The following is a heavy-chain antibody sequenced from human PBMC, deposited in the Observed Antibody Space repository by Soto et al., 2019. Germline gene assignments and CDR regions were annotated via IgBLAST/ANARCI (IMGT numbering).Heavy chain of an antibody. CDR2: IYHSGST. V-gene: IGHV4-4*02. CDR1: SGSISSSNW. CDR3: AKDRAAAGRVRNWFDP. D-gene: IGHD6-13*01. J-gene: IGHJ5*02. Sequence: SETLSLTCAVSSGSISSSNWWSWVRQPPGKGLEWIGEIYHSGSTNYNPSLKSRVTISVDKSKNQFSLKLSSVTAADTAVYYCAKDRAAAGRVRNWFDPWGQGTLVTVSS.